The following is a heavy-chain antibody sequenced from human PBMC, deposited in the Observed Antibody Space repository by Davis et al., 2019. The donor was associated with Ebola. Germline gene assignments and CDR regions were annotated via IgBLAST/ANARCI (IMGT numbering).Heavy chain of an antibody. Sequence: SVKVSCKASGGTFSSYAISWVRQAPGQGLEWMGWISAYNGNTNYAQKFQGRVTITADESTSTAYMELSSLRSEDTAVYYCAREGDGSSWYGMDVWGQGTTVTVSS. CDR2: ISAYNGNT. D-gene: IGHD6-13*01. CDR1: GGTFSSYA. CDR3: AREGDGSSWYGMDV. V-gene: IGHV1-69*13. J-gene: IGHJ6*02.